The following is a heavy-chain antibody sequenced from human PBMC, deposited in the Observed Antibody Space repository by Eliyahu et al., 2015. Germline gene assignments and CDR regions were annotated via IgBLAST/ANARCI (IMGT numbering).Heavy chain of an antibody. CDR2: IRSKASNYAT. D-gene: IGHD1-7*01. V-gene: IGHV3-73*01. J-gene: IGHJ6*03. CDR3: TRPSYNWNSGAGNYYYMDV. CDR1: GFTFXXSX. Sequence: EVQLVESGGGLVQPGGSLXLXCXASGFTFXXSXMHLVRQASGKGXGXVGRIRSKASNYATLYGASVKGRFTISRDDSKNTAYLQMNSLKTEDTAVYYCTRPSYNWNSGAGNYYYMDVWGKGTTVTVSS.